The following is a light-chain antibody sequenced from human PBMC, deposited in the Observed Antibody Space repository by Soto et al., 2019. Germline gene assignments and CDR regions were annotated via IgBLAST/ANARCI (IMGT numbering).Light chain of an antibody. Sequence: EIVMTQSPATLSVSPGEGATLSCRASQNIRGDLAWYQQKPGQAPRLLIYDASTRATGIPARFSGSGSGTEFTLTISSLQSEDLAIYYCQQYNFCRITFGPGTKVDIK. J-gene: IGKJ3*01. CDR3: QQYNFCRIT. CDR1: QNIRGD. CDR2: DAS. V-gene: IGKV3-15*01.